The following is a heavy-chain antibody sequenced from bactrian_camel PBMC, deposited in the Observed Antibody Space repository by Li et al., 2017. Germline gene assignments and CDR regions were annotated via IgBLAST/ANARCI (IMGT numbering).Heavy chain of an antibody. J-gene: IGHJ6*01. CDR3: AALYGGNWANPRYFGY. CDR2: IYSDGSHT. D-gene: IGHD6*01. Sequence: HVQLVESGGGLVQPAGSLSVSCATSGFTFRSYDMSWVRQAPGKGLEWVSSIYSDGSHTYYADSVKGRFTISRDNAKNTVYLQINSLKSEDTALYYCAALYGGNWANPRYFGYWARGPRSPSP. V-gene: IGHV3S7*01. CDR1: GFTFRSYD.